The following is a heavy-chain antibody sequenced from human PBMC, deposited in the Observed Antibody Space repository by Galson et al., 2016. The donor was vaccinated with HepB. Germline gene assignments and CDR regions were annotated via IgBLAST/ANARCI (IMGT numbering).Heavy chain of an antibody. J-gene: IGHJ4*02. CDR3: AHDTSGYSYFFDY. D-gene: IGHD3-22*01. CDR2: IRKKDYGGTT. CDR1: GFSFSDHA. Sequence: SLRLSCATSGFSFSDHAMNWFRQAPGKGLEWVGFIRKKDYGGTTDYAASVQGRFTISRDDSRNIAYLQMDSLKTEDTGVYCCAHDTSGYSYFFDYWGQGTLVTVSS. V-gene: IGHV3-49*03.